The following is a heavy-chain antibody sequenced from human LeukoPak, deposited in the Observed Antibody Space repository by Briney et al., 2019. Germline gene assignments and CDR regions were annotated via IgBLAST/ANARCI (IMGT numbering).Heavy chain of an antibody. D-gene: IGHD5-18*01. CDR2: IVPIFGTA. V-gene: IGHV1-69*13. CDR1: GGTFSSYA. CDR3: ARVDVDTAMVNRPVGPYYYYGMDV. Sequence: ASVKVSCKASGGTFSSYAISWVRQAPGQGLEWMGGIVPIFGTANCAQKFQGRVTITADESTSTAYMELSSLRSGDTAVYYCARVDVDTAMVNRPVGPYYYYGMDVWGQGTTVTVSS. J-gene: IGHJ6*02.